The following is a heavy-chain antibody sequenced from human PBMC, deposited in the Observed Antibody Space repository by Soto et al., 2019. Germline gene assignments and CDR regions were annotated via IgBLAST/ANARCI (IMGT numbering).Heavy chain of an antibody. Sequence: EVQLVESGGGLVQPGGSLRLSCEASGFTLGSYWMHWVRQAPGKGLVWVSRINSDGSSTNYADSMKGRFTISRDNAKNTLYLQMNSLRAEDTAVYYCASPVFSYGMDVWGQGTTVTVSS. V-gene: IGHV3-74*01. J-gene: IGHJ6*02. CDR2: INSDGSST. CDR1: GFTLGSYW. D-gene: IGHD3-9*01. CDR3: ASPVFSYGMDV.